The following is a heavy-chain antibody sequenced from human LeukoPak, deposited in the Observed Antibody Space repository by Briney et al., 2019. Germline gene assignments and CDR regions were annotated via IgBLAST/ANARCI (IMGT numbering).Heavy chain of an antibody. Sequence: GRSLRVSCAVSGFTFSSYGMVWVRQAPGKGLEWVAFIWYGGSKSYYADSVKGRFTISRDNSKNSLYLQMNSLRAEDTAVYYCARDWTGSSFDYWGQGTLVTVSS. J-gene: IGHJ4*02. V-gene: IGHV3-33*01. CDR2: IWYGGSKS. CDR1: GFTFSSYG. D-gene: IGHD3/OR15-3a*01. CDR3: ARDWTGSSFDY.